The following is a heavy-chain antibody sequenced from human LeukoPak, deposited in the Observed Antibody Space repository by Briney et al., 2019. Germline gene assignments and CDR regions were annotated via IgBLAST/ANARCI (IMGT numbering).Heavy chain of an antibody. CDR2: TYYRSKWYN. CDR1: GDSVSTNSAT. Sequence: SQTLSLTCAISGDSVSTNSATWTWLRQSPSRGLEWLGRTYYRSKWYNDYAVSVRGRITVNPDTSKNQFSLQLNSVTPEDTAVYYCTREDRDTFDIWGQGTVVTVSS. CDR3: TREDRDTFDI. J-gene: IGHJ3*02. V-gene: IGHV6-1*01.